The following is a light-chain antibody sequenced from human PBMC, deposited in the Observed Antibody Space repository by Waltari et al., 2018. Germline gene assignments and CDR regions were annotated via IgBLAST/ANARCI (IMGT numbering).Light chain of an antibody. J-gene: IGLJ2*01. CDR2: EVS. CDR1: SSDVGGYNY. V-gene: IGLV2-14*01. CDR3: SSFTSSITIV. Sequence: QSALTQPASVSGSPGQSITISCTGTSSDVGGYNYVSWYQQYPGKVPKLMVYEVSNRASGVSNRFSGSKSGNTASLTISGLQAEDEADYYCSSFTSSITIVFGGGTKLTVL.